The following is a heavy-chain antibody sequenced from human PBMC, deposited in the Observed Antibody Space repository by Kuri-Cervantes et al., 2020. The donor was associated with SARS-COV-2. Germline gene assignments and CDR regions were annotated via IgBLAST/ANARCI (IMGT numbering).Heavy chain of an antibody. J-gene: IGHJ4*02. D-gene: IGHD5-24*01. V-gene: IGHV3-30*18. CDR1: GFTFSGYG. Sequence: GESLKISCAASGFTFSGYGMHWVRQAPGKGLEWVAVISYDGSNKYYADSVKGRFTISRDNSKNTLYLQMNSLRAEDTAVYYCAKGSVEMATTYWGQGTLVTVSS. CDR3: AKGSVEMATTY. CDR2: ISYDGSNK.